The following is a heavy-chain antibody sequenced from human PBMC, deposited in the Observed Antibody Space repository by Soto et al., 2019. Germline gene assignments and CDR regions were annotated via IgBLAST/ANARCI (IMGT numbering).Heavy chain of an antibody. CDR1: GYSFTSYW. CDR3: ARHGGDFWSGYIPIDY. J-gene: IGHJ4*02. V-gene: IGHV5-51*01. Sequence: PGESLKISCKGSGYSFTSYWIGWVRQMPGKGLEWMGIIYPGDSDTRYSPSFQGQVTISADKSISTAYLQWSSLKASDTAMYYCARHGGDFWSGYIPIDYWGQGTLVTVSS. CDR2: IYPGDSDT. D-gene: IGHD3-3*01.